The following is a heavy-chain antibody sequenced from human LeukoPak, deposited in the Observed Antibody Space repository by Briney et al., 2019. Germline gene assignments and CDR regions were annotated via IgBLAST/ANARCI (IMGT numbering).Heavy chain of an antibody. CDR1: GYTFTSYG. CDR3: ARESLSYYYYMDV. J-gene: IGHJ6*03. Sequence: ASVKVSCKASGYTFTSYGISWVRQAPGQGLEWMGWINAYNGNTNYAQKLQGRVTMTTDTSTSTAYMELRSLRSGDTAVYYCARESLSYYYYMDVWGKGTTVTVSS. CDR2: INAYNGNT. V-gene: IGHV1-18*01.